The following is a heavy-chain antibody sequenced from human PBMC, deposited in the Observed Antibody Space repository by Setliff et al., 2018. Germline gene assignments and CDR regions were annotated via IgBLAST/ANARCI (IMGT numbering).Heavy chain of an antibody. J-gene: IGHJ4*02. CDR2: INPNNGDT. D-gene: IGHD5-12*01. V-gene: IGHV1-2*02. CDR1: GYTFTGYY. Sequence: ASVKVSCKASGYTFTGYYFHWVRQAPGQGLEWMGWINPNNGDTKSAQKFQGRLTMTRDTSISTAYMELSSLRSDDTAVYYCASQPMDTIMVTFDYWGQGILVTVSS. CDR3: ASQPMDTIMVTFDY.